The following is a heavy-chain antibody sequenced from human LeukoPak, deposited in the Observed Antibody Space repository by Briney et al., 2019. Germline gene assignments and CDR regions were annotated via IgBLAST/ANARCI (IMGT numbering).Heavy chain of an antibody. J-gene: IGHJ6*03. D-gene: IGHD6-19*01. V-gene: IGHV1-2*02. Sequence: ASVKVSCKASGYTFTGYYMHWVRQAPGQGLEWMGWINPNSGGTNYAQKFQGRVTMTRDTSTSTAYMELRSLRSDDTAVYYCARVKEAVAGRRRGYYYYYMDVWGKGTTVTVSS. CDR2: INPNSGGT. CDR1: GYTFTGYY. CDR3: ARVKEAVAGRRRGYYYYYMDV.